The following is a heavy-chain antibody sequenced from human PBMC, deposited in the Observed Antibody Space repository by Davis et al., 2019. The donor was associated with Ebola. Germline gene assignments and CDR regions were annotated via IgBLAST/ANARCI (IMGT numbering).Heavy chain of an antibody. V-gene: IGHV5-51*01. CDR1: GYIFTSYW. CDR2: IYPEDSDT. J-gene: IGHJ4*02. Sequence: GESLKISCKGSGYIFTSYWIVWVRQMPGKGLEWMGIIYPEDSDTRYSPSFQGQVTISADKSISTAYLQWSSLKASDTAMYYCARRTYGDAVDYWGQGTLVTVSS. D-gene: IGHD4-17*01. CDR3: ARRTYGDAVDY.